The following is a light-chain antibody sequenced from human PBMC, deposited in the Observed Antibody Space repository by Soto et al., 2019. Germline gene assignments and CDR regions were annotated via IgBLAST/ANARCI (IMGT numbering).Light chain of an antibody. Sequence: DTQITHPPSFFSASVGARVTITCRASQGIIRGLAWYQQRPGKAPELLIYGASSLQSGVPSRFSGSGSGTDFTLTISSLQPEDFATYYCQQANSFPLTFGQGTRLEIK. CDR3: QQANSFPLT. CDR1: QGIIRG. CDR2: GAS. J-gene: IGKJ5*01. V-gene: IGKV1-12*01.